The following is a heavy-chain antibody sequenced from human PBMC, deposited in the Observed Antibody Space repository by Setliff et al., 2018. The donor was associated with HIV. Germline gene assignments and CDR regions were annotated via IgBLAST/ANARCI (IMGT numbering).Heavy chain of an antibody. Sequence: SETLSLTCTVSGGSISSYYWSWIRQPAGKGLEWIGRIYTSGSTYYNPSLKSRVTISVDTSKNQFSLRLRSVTAADTALYYCARGRYRSRWYASDHYYIDVWGKGTMVTVSS. D-gene: IGHD6-13*01. V-gene: IGHV4-4*07. CDR2: IYTSGST. J-gene: IGHJ6*03. CDR3: ARGRYRSRWYASDHYYIDV. CDR1: GGSISSYY.